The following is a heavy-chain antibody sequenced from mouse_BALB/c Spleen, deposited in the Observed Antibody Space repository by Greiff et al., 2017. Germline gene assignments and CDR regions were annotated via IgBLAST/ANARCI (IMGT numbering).Heavy chain of an antibody. J-gene: IGHJ1*01. CDR3: TTGVGYDEDVDWYFDV. CDR2: IYPSDSYT. Sequence: VQLQQPGAELVRPGASVKLSCKASGYTFTSYWINWVKQRPGQGLEWIGNIYPSDSYTNYNQKFKDKATLTVDKSSSAAYMQLSSPTSEDSAVYYCTTGVGYDEDVDWYFDVWGAGTTVTVSS. D-gene: IGHD2-14*01. CDR1: GYTFTSYW. V-gene: IGHV1-69*02.